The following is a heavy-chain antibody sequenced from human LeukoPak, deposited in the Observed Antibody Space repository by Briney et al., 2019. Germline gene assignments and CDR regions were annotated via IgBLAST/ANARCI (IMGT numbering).Heavy chain of an antibody. J-gene: IGHJ3*02. V-gene: IGHV3-53*04. CDR1: GFTVSSNY. CDR2: IYSGGST. D-gene: IGHD2-21*02. Sequence: GGSLRLSCAASGFTVSSNYMNWVRQAPGKGLEWVSVIYSGGSTHCADSVKGRFTISRHNSKNTLYLQMNSLRIEDTAVYYCARDVAYCGGDCGAFDIWGQGTMVTVSS. CDR3: ARDVAYCGGDCGAFDI.